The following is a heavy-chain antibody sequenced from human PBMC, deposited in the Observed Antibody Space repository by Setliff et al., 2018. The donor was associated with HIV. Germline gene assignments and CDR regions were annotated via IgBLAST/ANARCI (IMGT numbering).Heavy chain of an antibody. CDR2: IYTSGST. CDR1: GGSISCYY. D-gene: IGHD6-13*01. Sequence: PSETLSLTCTVSGGSISCYYWSWIRQPPGKGLEWIGYIYTSGSTNYNPSLKSRVTISVDTSKNQFSLKLSSVTAADTAVYYCARGRGSSSSWPIDYWGQGTLVTVSS. V-gene: IGHV4-4*09. J-gene: IGHJ4*02. CDR3: ARGRGSSSSWPIDY.